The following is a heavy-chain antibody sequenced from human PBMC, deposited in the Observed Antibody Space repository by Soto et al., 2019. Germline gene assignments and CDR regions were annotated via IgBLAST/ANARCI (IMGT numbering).Heavy chain of an antibody. D-gene: IGHD6-19*01. CDR2: MTPNSGNT. V-gene: IGHV1-8*01. CDR1: GYNFIDYD. Sequence: QVPLVQSGAEVKKPGASVKVSCKASGYNFIDYDINWMRQSTGQGLEWMGWMTPNSGNTGYAQKFQGRVTLTRDTSIGTAYIELSSVKTEDTAVYYCSRNPYGSGLFDPWGQGTLVTVSS. J-gene: IGHJ5*02. CDR3: SRNPYGSGLFDP.